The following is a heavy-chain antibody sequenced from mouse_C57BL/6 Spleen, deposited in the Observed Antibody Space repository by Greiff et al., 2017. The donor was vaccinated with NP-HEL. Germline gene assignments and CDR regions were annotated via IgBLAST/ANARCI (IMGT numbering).Heavy chain of an antibody. J-gene: IGHJ2*01. V-gene: IGHV1-22*01. CDR1: GYTFTDYN. CDR2: INPNNGGT. CDR3: ARSGWLPSYYFDY. Sequence: VQLQQSGPELVKPGASVKMSCKASGYTFTDYNMHWVKQSHGKSLEWIGYINPNNGGTSYNQKFKGKATLTVNKSSSTAYMELRSLTSEDSAVYYCARSGWLPSYYFDYWGQGTTLTVSS. D-gene: IGHD2-3*01.